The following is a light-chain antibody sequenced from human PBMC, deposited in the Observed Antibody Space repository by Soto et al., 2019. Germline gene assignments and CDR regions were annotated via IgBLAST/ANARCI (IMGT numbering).Light chain of an antibody. CDR1: QSVSSN. CDR2: GAS. Sequence: EIVMTQSPATLSVSPGERATLSCRASQSVSSNLAWYQQKPGQAPRLLIYGASTRATGIPARFSGSGSGTEFTLTISGLQSEDFAVYYCQQYNNWLITFGQGTRLE. V-gene: IGKV3-15*01. J-gene: IGKJ5*01. CDR3: QQYNNWLIT.